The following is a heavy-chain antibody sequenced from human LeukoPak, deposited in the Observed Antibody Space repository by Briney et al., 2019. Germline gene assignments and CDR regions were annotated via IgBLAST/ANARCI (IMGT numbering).Heavy chain of an antibody. D-gene: IGHD5-12*01. CDR3: ARRMIVATIWQSGGWFDP. Sequence: PGGSLRLSCAASGFTFSSYEMNWVRQAPGKGLVWVSRINSDGSSTSYADSVKGRFTISRDNAKNTLYLQMNSLRAEDTAVYYCARRMIVATIWQSGGWFDPWGRGTLVTVSS. J-gene: IGHJ5*02. V-gene: IGHV3-74*01. CDR2: INSDGSST. CDR1: GFTFSSYE.